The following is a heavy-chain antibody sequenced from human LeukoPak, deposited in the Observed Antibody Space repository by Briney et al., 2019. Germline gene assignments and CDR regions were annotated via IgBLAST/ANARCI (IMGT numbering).Heavy chain of an antibody. Sequence: GGSLRLSCAASGFTFSSYAMSWVRQAPGKGLEWVSAISGSGGSTYYADSVKGRFTISRDNSKNTLYLQMNSLRAEDTAVYYCARAMDTDYYYGMDVWGQGTTVTVSS. V-gene: IGHV3-23*01. CDR3: ARAMDTDYYYGMDV. J-gene: IGHJ6*02. D-gene: IGHD5-18*01. CDR1: GFTFSSYA. CDR2: ISGSGGST.